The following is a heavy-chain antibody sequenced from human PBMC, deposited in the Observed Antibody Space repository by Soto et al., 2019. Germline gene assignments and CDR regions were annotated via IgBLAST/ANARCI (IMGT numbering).Heavy chain of an antibody. D-gene: IGHD2-2*01. V-gene: IGHV4-34*01. Sequence: SETLSLTCAVYGGSFSDYYWSWIRQPPGKGLEWIGEINHSGSTNYNPSLKSRVTISVDTSKNQFSLKLSSMTAADTAVYYCARFLPAAMGLAFDYWGQGTQVTVSS. CDR1: GGSFSDYY. CDR2: INHSGST. CDR3: ARFLPAAMGLAFDY. J-gene: IGHJ4*02.